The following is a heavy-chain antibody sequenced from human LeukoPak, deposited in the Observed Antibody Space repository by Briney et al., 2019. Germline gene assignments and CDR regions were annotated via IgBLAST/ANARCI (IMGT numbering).Heavy chain of an antibody. CDR1: GFTFSSFP. CDR3: AGIQLWSPFDY. D-gene: IGHD5-18*01. J-gene: IGHJ4*02. CDR2: ISGSGGNT. Sequence: PGGSLRLSCATSGFTFSSFPMSWVRQAPGKGLEWVSSISGSGGNTYYAASVEGRFTISRDYSKDTLYLQMNSLRAEDTAVYYCAGIQLWSPFDYWGQGTLVTVSS. V-gene: IGHV3-23*01.